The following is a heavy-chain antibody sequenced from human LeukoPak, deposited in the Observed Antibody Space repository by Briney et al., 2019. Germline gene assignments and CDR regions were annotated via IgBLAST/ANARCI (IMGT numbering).Heavy chain of an antibody. CDR2: ISSGGDRT. V-gene: IGHV3-23*01. CDR1: GFSFSSYA. D-gene: IGHD3-16*01. CDR3: TREAIATGYAYD. Sequence: GGSLRLSCAATGFSFSSYALSWVRQAPGKGLEWVSAISSGGDRTYYADSVTGRFTISRDNSKNMLFLQMSSLRAEDAAMYYCTREAIATGYAYDWGQGTLVTVFS. J-gene: IGHJ4*02.